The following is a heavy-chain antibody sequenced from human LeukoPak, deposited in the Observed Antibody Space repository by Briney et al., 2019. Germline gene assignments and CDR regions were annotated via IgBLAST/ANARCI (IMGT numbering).Heavy chain of an antibody. CDR2: IYYSGST. Sequence: SETLSLTCTVSGGSISSYYWSWIRQPPGKGLEWIGYIYYSGSTNYNPSLKSRVTISVDTSKNQFSLKLSSVSAADTAVYYCARASGVTIFGVASVFDYWGQGTLVTVSS. CDR1: GGSISSYY. D-gene: IGHD3-3*01. V-gene: IGHV4-59*01. CDR3: ARASGVTIFGVASVFDY. J-gene: IGHJ4*02.